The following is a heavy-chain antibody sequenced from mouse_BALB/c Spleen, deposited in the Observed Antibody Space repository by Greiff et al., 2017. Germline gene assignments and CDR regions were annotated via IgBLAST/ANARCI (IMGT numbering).Heavy chain of an antibody. V-gene: IGHV1-54*01. CDR1: GYAFTNYL. J-gene: IGHJ4*01. CDR3: ARQLGPLYAMDY. Sequence: QVHVKQSGAELVRPGTSVKVSCKASGYAFTNYLIEWVKQRPGQGLEWIGVINPGSGGTNYNEKFKGKATLTADKSSSTAYMQLSSLTSDDSAVYFCARQLGPLYAMDYWGQGTSVTVSS. CDR2: INPGSGGT. D-gene: IGHD3-1*01.